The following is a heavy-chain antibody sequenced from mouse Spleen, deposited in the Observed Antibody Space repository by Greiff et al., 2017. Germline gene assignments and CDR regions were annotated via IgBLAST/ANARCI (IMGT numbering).Heavy chain of an antibody. J-gene: IGHJ2*01. CDR3: ARGAWEKYYFNY. D-gene: IGHD4-1*01. CDR2: IDPSDSYT. V-gene: IGHV1-69*01. Sequence: VQLQQSGAELVMPGASVKLSCKASGYTFTSYWMHWVKQRPGQGLEWIGEIDPSDSYTNYNQKFKGKATLTVDKSSSTAYMQLSSLTSEDSAVYYCARGAWEKYYFNYWGQGTTLTVSS. CDR1: GYTFTSYW.